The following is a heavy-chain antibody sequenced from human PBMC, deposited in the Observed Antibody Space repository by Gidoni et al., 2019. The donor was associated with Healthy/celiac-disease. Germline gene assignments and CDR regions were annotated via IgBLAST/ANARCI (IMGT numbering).Heavy chain of an antibody. D-gene: IGHD3-16*01. V-gene: IGHV3-43D*04. Sequence: EVQLVESGGVVVQPGGSLRLSCAASGFTFDDYAMHWVRQAPGKGLEWVSLISWDGVSTYYADSVKGRFTISRDNSKNSLYLQMNSLRAEDTALYYCAKDSGGYGYNWFDPWGQGTLVTVSS. CDR1: GFTFDDYA. CDR3: AKDSGGYGYNWFDP. J-gene: IGHJ5*02. CDR2: ISWDGVST.